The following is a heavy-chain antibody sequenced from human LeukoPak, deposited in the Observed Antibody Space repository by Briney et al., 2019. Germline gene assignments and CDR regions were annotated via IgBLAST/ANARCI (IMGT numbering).Heavy chain of an antibody. J-gene: IGHJ4*02. CDR3: ARDHNPLLWFGELLPGTGPYFPDAEYYFDY. V-gene: IGHV4-39*07. D-gene: IGHD3-10*01. CDR2: IYYSGST. Sequence: KPSETLSLTCTVSGGSISSSSYYWGWLRQPPGKGLEWIGSIYYSGSTYYNPSLKSRVTISVDTSKNQFSLKLSSVTAADTAVYYCARDHNPLLWFGELLPGTGPYFPDAEYYFDYWGQGTLVTVSS. CDR1: GGSISSSSYY.